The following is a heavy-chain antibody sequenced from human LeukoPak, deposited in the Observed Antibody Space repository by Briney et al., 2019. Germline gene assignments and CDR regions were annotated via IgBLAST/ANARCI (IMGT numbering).Heavy chain of an antibody. CDR2: ISSSTSYI. J-gene: IGHJ6*03. D-gene: IGHD1-7*01. CDR1: GFTFSSYS. CDR3: ARDAGTTPHSYYSYYMDV. Sequence: GGSLRLSCAASGFTFSSYSMNWVRQAPGKGLEWVSSISSSTSYIYYADSVKGRFTISRDNAKNSLYLQMNSLRAEDTAVYYCARDAGTTPHSYYSYYMDVWGKGTTVTVSS. V-gene: IGHV3-21*01.